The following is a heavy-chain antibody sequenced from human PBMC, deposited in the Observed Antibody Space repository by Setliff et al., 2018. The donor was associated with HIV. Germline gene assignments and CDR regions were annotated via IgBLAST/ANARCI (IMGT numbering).Heavy chain of an antibody. D-gene: IGHD4-17*01. CDR2: IIPIFGTA. V-gene: IGHV1-69*05. J-gene: IGHJ1*01. CDR3: ARDQGLWDYGGKFLLREYFNH. CDR1: GGTFSRDA. Sequence: SVKVSCKASGGTFSRDAISWVRQAPGQGLEWMGGIIPIFGTANYAQKFQDRVTITTDESTSTAYMELRSLTSEDTAVYYCARDQGLWDYGGKFLLREYFNHWGQGTLVTVSS.